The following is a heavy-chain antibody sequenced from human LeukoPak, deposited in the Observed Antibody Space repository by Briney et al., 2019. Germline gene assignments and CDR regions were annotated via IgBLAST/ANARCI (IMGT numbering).Heavy chain of an antibody. Sequence: GGSLRLSCAVSGFTFDDYGMSWVRQAPGKGLEWVSGINWNGGSIGYADSVKGRFTISRDNVKNSLYLQMNSLRAEDTALYYCARGRSTFDYWGQGTLVTVPS. V-gene: IGHV3-20*04. D-gene: IGHD2-2*01. CDR1: GFTFDDYG. CDR2: INWNGGSI. CDR3: ARGRSTFDY. J-gene: IGHJ4*02.